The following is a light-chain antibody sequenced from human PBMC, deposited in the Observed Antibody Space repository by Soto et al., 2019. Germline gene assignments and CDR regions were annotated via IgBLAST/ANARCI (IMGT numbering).Light chain of an antibody. V-gene: IGLV2-14*03. CDR1: NSDVGAYNY. CDR2: DVT. J-gene: IGLJ2*01. CDR3: TTYTTRATPVV. Sequence: QSALTQPASVSASPGQSITISCTGTNSDVGAYNYVSWYQQYPGKAPKLMIFDVTNRPSGVSDRFSGSKSGNTASLTISGLQAEDEADYYCTTYTTRATPVVFGGGTKVTVL.